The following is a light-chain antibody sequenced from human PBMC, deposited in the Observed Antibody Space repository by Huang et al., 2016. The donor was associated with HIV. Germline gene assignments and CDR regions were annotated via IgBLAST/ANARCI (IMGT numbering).Light chain of an antibody. Sequence: DIQMTQSPSSLSASVGDRVTITCRASQGISNSLVWYQQKPGKAPWLLLYGASRLASGVPARFSGSGSGTDYTLTISSLQPEDFATYYCQQYSSSPSFGGGTKVGIK. CDR2: GAS. J-gene: IGKJ4*01. V-gene: IGKV1-NL1*01. CDR3: QQYSSSPS. CDR1: QGISNS.